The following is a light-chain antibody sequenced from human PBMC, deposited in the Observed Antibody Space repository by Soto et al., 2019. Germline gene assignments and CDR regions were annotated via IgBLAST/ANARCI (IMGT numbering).Light chain of an antibody. CDR3: QQYGSSPPLT. Sequence: EIVLTQSPGTLSLSPGERATLSCRASQSVSSSYLAWYQQKPGQAPRLLIYGASSRATGIPDRFSGSGSGTDFPLTISRLEPEDFAVYYCQQYGSSPPLTFGQGTKVEIQ. CDR1: QSVSSSY. CDR2: GAS. J-gene: IGKJ1*01. V-gene: IGKV3-20*01.